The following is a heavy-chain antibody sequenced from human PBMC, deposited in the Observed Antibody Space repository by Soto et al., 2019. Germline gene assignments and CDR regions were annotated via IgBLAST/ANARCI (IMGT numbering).Heavy chain of an antibody. Sequence: SLRLSCEGSGFRLIGYSVNWVRQAPGKGLEWVSGISWNSGSIGYADSVKGRFIISRDNAKNALYLQMNSLRAEDTALYYCAKVLTTHTYGPLDPWGQGTLVTVSS. CDR2: ISWNSGSI. D-gene: IGHD5-18*01. J-gene: IGHJ5*02. CDR1: GFRLIGYS. CDR3: AKVLTTHTYGPLDP. V-gene: IGHV3-9*01.